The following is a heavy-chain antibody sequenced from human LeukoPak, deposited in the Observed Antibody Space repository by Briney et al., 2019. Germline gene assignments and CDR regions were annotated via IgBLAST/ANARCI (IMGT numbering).Heavy chain of an antibody. Sequence: GGSLRLSCVAPGFTVSRNYMNWVRQAPGKGLEWVSYISISSGTIYYADSVKGRFTISRDNAKNSLCLQMNSLRAEDTAVYYCASTKDTAMSWGAFGIWGQGTMVTVSS. J-gene: IGHJ3*02. V-gene: IGHV3-48*01. CDR1: GFTVSRNY. CDR3: ASTKDTAMSWGAFGI. D-gene: IGHD5-18*01. CDR2: ISISSGTI.